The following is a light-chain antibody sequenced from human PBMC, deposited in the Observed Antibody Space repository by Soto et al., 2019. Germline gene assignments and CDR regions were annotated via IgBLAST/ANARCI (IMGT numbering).Light chain of an antibody. CDR3: MQGTPWPPIT. Sequence: DVVMTQSPLSLPVTLGQPASISCRSSQSLVYSDGNTYLNWFQQRPGQSPRRLIYEVSNRDSGVPDRFGGSGSGTDFTLKISRVEAEDVGVYYCMQGTPWPPITFGKGTRLEIK. CDR1: QSLVYSDGNTY. V-gene: IGKV2-30*01. CDR2: EVS. J-gene: IGKJ5*01.